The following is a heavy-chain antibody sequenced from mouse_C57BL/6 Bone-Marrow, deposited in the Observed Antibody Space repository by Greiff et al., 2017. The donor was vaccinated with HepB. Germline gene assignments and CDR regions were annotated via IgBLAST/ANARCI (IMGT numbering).Heavy chain of an antibody. CDR3: ARIYYGSSLYAMDY. J-gene: IGHJ4*01. CDR2: IWTGGGT. V-gene: IGHV2-9-1*01. D-gene: IGHD1-1*01. Sequence: VKLMESGPGLVAPSQSLSITCTVSGFSLTSYAISWVRQPPGKGLEWLGVIWTGGGTNYNSALKSRLSISKDNSKSQVFLKMNSLQTDDTARYYCARIYYGSSLYAMDYWGQGTSVTVSS. CDR1: GFSLTSYA.